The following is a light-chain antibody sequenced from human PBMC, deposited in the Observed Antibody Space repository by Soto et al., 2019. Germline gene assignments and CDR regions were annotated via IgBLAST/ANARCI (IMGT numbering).Light chain of an antibody. CDR1: SSDVGGYNY. V-gene: IGLV2-14*01. CDR2: DVS. Sequence: QSVLTQPASVSGSPGQSITISCTGTSSDVGGYNYVSWYQQHPGKAPKLMIYDVSNRPSGVSNRFSGSKSANTASLTISGLQAEDEADYYCSSYTGSTNIVVFGGGTKLTVL. CDR3: SSYTGSTNIVV. J-gene: IGLJ2*01.